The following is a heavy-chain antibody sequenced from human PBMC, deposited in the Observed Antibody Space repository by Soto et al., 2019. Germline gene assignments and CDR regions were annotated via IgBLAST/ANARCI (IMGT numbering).Heavy chain of an antibody. CDR3: AKDIGTSGFDY. CDR2: ISGSGGST. J-gene: IGHJ4*02. V-gene: IGHV3-23*01. CDR1: GFTFSSYA. D-gene: IGHD6-19*01. Sequence: WGSLRLSCAASGFTFSSYASSWVRQAPGKGLEWVSAISGSGGSTHYADSVKGRFTISRDNSKNTLYLQMNSVRAEDTAVYFCAKDIGTSGFDYWGQGTLVTVSS.